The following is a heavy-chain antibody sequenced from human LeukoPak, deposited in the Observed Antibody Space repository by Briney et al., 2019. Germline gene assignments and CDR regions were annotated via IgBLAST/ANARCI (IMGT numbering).Heavy chain of an antibody. CDR2: IRYDGSNK. D-gene: IGHD3-22*01. Sequence: GGSLRLSCAASGFTFSSYWMSWVRQAPGKGLEWVAFIRYDGSNKYYADSVKGRFTISRDNSKNTLYLQMNSLRAEDTAVYYCAKPGGVYYDSSGYCDYWGQGTLVTVSS. V-gene: IGHV3-30*02. J-gene: IGHJ4*02. CDR1: GFTFSSYW. CDR3: AKPGGVYYDSSGYCDY.